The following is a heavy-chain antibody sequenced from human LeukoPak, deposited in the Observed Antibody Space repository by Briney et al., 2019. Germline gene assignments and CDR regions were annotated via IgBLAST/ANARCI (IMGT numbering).Heavy chain of an antibody. D-gene: IGHD1-14*01. J-gene: IGHJ3*02. V-gene: IGHV3-23*01. CDR3: AKGGISSVYHAFDT. CDR1: GLTFSSYA. CDR2: ISGDGSGT. Sequence: SGGSLRLSCAASGLTFSSYAMSWVRQAPGKGLEWVSAISGDGSGTYYTDSVKGRFTISRDNSKNTLFLQMNSLRVEDTAVYYCAKGGISSVYHAFDTWGQGTMVTVSS.